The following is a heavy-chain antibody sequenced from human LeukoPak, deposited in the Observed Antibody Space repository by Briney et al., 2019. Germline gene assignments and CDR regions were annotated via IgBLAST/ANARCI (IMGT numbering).Heavy chain of an antibody. D-gene: IGHD3-10*01. J-gene: IGHJ3*02. CDR2: ISDSGGRT. CDR1: GFTFSSYA. CDR3: ARDLGSFYNVKAFDI. Sequence: GGSLRLSCAASGFTFSSYAMSWVRQAPGKGLEWVSAISDSGGRTYYADSVKGRFTISRDNSKKTLYLQMNNLRAEDTAVYYCARDLGSFYNVKAFDIWGQGTLVTVSS. V-gene: IGHV3-23*01.